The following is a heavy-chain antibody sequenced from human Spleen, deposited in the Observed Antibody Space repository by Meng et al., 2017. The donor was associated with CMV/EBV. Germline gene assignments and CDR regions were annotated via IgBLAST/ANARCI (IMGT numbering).Heavy chain of an antibody. CDR3: ACGYSSSWAYYYYGMDV. Sequence: SETLSLTCTVSGDSISSSIYYWGWIRQPPAKGLEWIGYIYYSGSTNYNPSLKSRVTISVDTSKNQFSLKLSSVTAADTAVYYCACGYSSSWAYYYYGMDVWGQGTTVTVSS. D-gene: IGHD6-13*01. CDR1: GDSISSSIYY. CDR2: IYYSGST. V-gene: IGHV4-61*05. J-gene: IGHJ6*02.